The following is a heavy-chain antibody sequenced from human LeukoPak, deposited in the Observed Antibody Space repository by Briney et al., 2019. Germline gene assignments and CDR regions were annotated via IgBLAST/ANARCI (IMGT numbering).Heavy chain of an antibody. CDR1: GGSISSYY. CDR3: ARALDTAILDY. CDR2: IYYSGST. J-gene: IGHJ4*02. V-gene: IGHV4-59*01. Sequence: PSETLSLTCTVSGGSISSYYWSWIRQPPGKGLEWIGYIYYSGSTNYNPSLKSRVTISVDTSKNQFSLKLSSVTAADTAVYYCARALDTAILDYWGQGTLVTVSS. D-gene: IGHD5-18*01.